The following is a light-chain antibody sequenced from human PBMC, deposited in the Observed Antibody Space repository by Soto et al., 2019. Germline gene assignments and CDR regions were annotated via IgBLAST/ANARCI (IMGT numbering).Light chain of an antibody. V-gene: IGKV2-24*01. CDR2: NIS. CDR1: QSLVHINGNTY. Sequence: DIVMSQTPLSSPVTLGQPASISCRSGQSLVHINGNTYLSWLQQRPGQPPRLLIYNISNRLSGVPDRFSGSGAGTDFTLTTSRVEAEDVGVYYCMQATQLPYTLGQGTKLEI. J-gene: IGKJ2*01. CDR3: MQATQLPYT.